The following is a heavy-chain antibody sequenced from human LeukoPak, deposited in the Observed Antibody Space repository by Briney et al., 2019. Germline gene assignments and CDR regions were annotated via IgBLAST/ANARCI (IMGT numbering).Heavy chain of an antibody. D-gene: IGHD3-10*01. CDR3: ATGSYYNVGFDY. Sequence: SETLSLTCTVSGGSISSSSYYWGWIRQPPGKGLEWIGSIYYSGSTYYNPSLKSRVTISVDTSKNQFSLKLSSVTAADMAVYYCATGSYYNVGFDYWGQGTLVTVSS. V-gene: IGHV4-39*01. CDR1: GGSISSSSYY. J-gene: IGHJ4*02. CDR2: IYYSGST.